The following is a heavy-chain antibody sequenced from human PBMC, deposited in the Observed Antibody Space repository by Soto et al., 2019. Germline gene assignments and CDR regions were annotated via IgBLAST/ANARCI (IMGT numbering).Heavy chain of an antibody. CDR2: INPNSGGT. CDR1: GYTFTGYY. D-gene: IGHD3-22*01. Sequence: ASVKVSCKASGYTFTGYYMHWVRQAPGQGLEWMGWINPNSGGTNYAQKFQGRVTMTRDTSISTAYMELSRLRSDDTAVYYCARDSSGYQNWFDPWGQGNLVTVSS. V-gene: IGHV1-2*02. J-gene: IGHJ5*02. CDR3: ARDSSGYQNWFDP.